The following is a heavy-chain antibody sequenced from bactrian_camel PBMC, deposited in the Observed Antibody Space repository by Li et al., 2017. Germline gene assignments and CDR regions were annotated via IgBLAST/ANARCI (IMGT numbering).Heavy chain of an antibody. Sequence: HVQLVESGGGSVQAGGSLRLSCAASQATYTTYCMGWFRQVPGKKREGIAVFDLDGASTYADSVRGRFTISQDSAKNILYLQMHSLKPEDTAMYYCAAGEWVAAPDRESEYNYWSQGTQVTVS. CDR1: QATYTTYC. CDR3: AAGEWVAAPDRESEYNY. V-gene: IGHV3S9*01. CDR2: FDLDGAS. J-gene: IGHJ4*01. D-gene: IGHD3*01.